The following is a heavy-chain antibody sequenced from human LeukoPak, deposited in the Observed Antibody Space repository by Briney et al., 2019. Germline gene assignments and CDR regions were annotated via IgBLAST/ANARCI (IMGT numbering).Heavy chain of an antibody. D-gene: IGHD6-13*01. J-gene: IGHJ5*02. V-gene: IGHV3-23*01. CDR1: GFTFSSYA. CDR3: ARGPSSSSFSWFDP. CDR2: ISGSGGST. Sequence: GGSLRLSCAASGFTFSSYAMSWVRQAPGKGLEWVSAISGSGGSTYYADSVKGRFTISRDNSKNTLYLQMNSLRAEDTAVYYCARGPSSSSFSWFDPWGQGTLVTVSS.